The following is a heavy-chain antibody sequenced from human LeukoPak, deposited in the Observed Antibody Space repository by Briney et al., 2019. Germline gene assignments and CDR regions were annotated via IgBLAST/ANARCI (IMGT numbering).Heavy chain of an antibody. CDR2: ISSSSSYI. CDR1: GLTFSSYS. CDR3: ARTGSGMVRGELDY. D-gene: IGHD3-10*01. Sequence: GGSLRLSCAASGLTFSSYSMNWVRQAPGKGLEWVSSISSSSSYIYYADSVKGRFTISRDNAKNSLYLQMNSLRAEDTAVYYCARTGSGMVRGELDYWGRGTLVTVSS. V-gene: IGHV3-21*01. J-gene: IGHJ4*02.